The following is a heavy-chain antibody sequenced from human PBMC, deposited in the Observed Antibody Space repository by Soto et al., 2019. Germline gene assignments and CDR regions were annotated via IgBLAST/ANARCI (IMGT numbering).Heavy chain of an antibody. V-gene: IGHV1-2*02. CDR1: GYTFTVYY. CDR2: INPNSGGT. CDR3: ARDKSDAFDI. J-gene: IGHJ3*02. Sequence: ASVKVSCKASGYTFTVYYMHWVRQAPGQGLEWMGWINPNSGGTNYAQKFQGRVTMTRDTSISTAYMELNRLGSDDTAVYYCARDKSDAFDIWGQGTMVTVSS.